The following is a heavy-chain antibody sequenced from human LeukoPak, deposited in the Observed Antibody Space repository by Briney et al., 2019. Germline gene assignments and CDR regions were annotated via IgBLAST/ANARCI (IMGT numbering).Heavy chain of an antibody. CDR2: ISWNSGSI. V-gene: IGHV3-9*01. Sequence: GGSLRLSCAASGFTFDDYAIHWVRQAPGKGLEWVSGISWNSGSIGYADSVKGRFTISRDNSKNTIYLQMNSLRDEDTAVYYCARGFSGHGLFDYWGQGALVTVSS. D-gene: IGHD5-12*01. CDR3: ARGFSGHGLFDY. CDR1: GFTFDDYA. J-gene: IGHJ4*02.